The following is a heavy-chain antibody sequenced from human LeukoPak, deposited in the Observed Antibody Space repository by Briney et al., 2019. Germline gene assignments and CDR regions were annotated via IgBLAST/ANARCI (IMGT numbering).Heavy chain of an antibody. J-gene: IGHJ2*01. CDR1: GFTFSSYD. CDR3: ARVLAVAGLNWYFDL. Sequence: GGSLRLSCAASGFTFSSYDMHWVRQPTGKGLEWVSTICTAGGTYYPGSVKGRFTVSRENAKNSVYLQMNSLRAEDTAVYYCARVLAVAGLNWYFDLWGRGTLVTVSS. D-gene: IGHD6-19*01. V-gene: IGHV3-13*01. CDR2: ICTAGGT.